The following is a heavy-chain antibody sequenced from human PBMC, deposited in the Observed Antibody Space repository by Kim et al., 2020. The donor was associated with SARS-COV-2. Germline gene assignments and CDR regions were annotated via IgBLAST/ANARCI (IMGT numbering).Heavy chain of an antibody. V-gene: IGHV5-51*01. D-gene: IGHD2-15*01. CDR2: IYPGDSDT. CDR1: GYNFNNYW. Sequence: GESLKISCKGSGYNFNNYWIAWVRQKPGKGLEWMGIIYPGDSDTRYSPSFQGQVTISVDKSISTAYLQWSSLKASDTAMYYCAGDCSGGNCPFDYWGQGTLVIVSS. CDR3: AGDCSGGNCPFDY. J-gene: IGHJ4*02.